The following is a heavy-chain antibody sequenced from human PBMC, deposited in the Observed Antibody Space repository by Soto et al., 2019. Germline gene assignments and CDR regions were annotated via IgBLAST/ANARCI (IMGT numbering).Heavy chain of an antibody. V-gene: IGHV3-30-3*01. D-gene: IGHD2-21*02. CDR3: ARDPYCGGDCYSGTGAGWFDP. CDR1: GFTFSSYA. J-gene: IGHJ5*02. Sequence: QVQLVESGGGAVQPGRSLRLSCAASGFTFSSYAMHWVRQAPGKGLEWVAVISYDGSNKYYADSVKGRFTISRDNSKNALYLQKNSLRAEDTAVYYCARDPYCGGDCYSGTGAGWFDPWGQGTLVTVSS. CDR2: ISYDGSNK.